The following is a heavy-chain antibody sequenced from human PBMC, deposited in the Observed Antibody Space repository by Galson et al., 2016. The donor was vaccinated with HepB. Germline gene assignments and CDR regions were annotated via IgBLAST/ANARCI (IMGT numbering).Heavy chain of an antibody. J-gene: IGHJ4*02. Sequence: SVKVSCKASGYTFPNYGISWVRQAPGQGLEWMGWISPYNGDTKYAQKFQGRVTLTTETSTSTAYMELRSLRSDDTAVYDCAREGIAMLGRVILGPISRLDYWGQGTLVTVSS. V-gene: IGHV1-18*01. CDR1: GYTFPNYG. CDR3: AREGIAMLGRVILGPISRLDY. CDR2: ISPYNGDT. D-gene: IGHD3-10*01.